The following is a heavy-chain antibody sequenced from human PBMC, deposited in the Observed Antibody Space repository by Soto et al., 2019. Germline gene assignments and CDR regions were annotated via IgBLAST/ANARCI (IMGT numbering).Heavy chain of an antibody. D-gene: IGHD3-9*01. CDR2: VNPNTGLT. CDR1: GYTFTALY. V-gene: IGHV1-2*02. J-gene: IGHJ5*02. CDR3: TTLRLDP. Sequence: XSVKVSCEASGYTFTALYMNWGRQAPGQGLEWMGWVNPNTGLTKYAQKFQGRVSMTRDTSINTAYMELSGLTSDDTAVYYCTTLRLDPWGQGTLVTVSS.